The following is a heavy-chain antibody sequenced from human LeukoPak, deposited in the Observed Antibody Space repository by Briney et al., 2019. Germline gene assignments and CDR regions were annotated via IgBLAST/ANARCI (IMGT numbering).Heavy chain of an antibody. J-gene: IGHJ4*02. CDR1: RFTFSSYG. D-gene: IGHD3-22*01. V-gene: IGHV3-33*01. CDR2: IWYDGSNK. CDR3: ATGYYDSSRAPGFDY. Sequence: PGGSLRLSCAPSRFTFSSYGMHWVRQAPGKGLEWVAVIWYDGSNKYYADSVKGRFTISRDNSKNTLYLQMNSLRAEDTAVYYCATGYYDSSRAPGFDYWGQGTLVTVSS.